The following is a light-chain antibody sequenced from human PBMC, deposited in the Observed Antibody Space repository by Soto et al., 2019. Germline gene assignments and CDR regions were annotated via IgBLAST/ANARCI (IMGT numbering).Light chain of an antibody. V-gene: IGKV3-11*01. Sequence: EIVLTQSPATLSLSPGERATLSCRASQSVSSYLAWYQQKPGQAPSLLIYDASNRANGIPARFSGSVSGTDFTLTISSLEPEDFASYYCQQRSNWHGLTFGGGTKVDI. CDR1: QSVSSY. CDR2: DAS. CDR3: QQRSNWHGLT. J-gene: IGKJ4*01.